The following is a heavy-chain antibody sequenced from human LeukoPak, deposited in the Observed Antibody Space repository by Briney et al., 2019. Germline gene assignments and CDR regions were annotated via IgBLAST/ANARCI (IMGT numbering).Heavy chain of an antibody. CDR2: ISSSSSYI. CDR3: ARDDQDDYYYDSSGFNFDY. V-gene: IGHV3-21*01. CDR1: GFTFSSYS. D-gene: IGHD3-22*01. Sequence: GGSLRLSCAASGFTFSSYSMNWVRQAPGKGLEWVSSISSSSSYIYYADSVKGRFTISRDNAKNSLYLQMNSLRAEDTAVYYCARDDQDDYYYDSSGFNFDYWGQGTLVTVSS. J-gene: IGHJ4*02.